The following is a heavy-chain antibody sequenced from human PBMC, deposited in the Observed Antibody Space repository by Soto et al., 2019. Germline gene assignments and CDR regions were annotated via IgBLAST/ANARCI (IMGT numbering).Heavy chain of an antibody. CDR3: ARARSSSGWYY. CDR1: GVSISSYY. Sequence: SETLSLTCTVSGVSISSYYWSWIRQPPGKGLEWIGYIYYSGSTNYNPSLKSRVTISVDTSKNQFSLKLSSVTAADTAVYYCARARSSSGWYYWGQGTLVTVSS. D-gene: IGHD6-19*01. CDR2: IYYSGST. J-gene: IGHJ4*02. V-gene: IGHV4-59*01.